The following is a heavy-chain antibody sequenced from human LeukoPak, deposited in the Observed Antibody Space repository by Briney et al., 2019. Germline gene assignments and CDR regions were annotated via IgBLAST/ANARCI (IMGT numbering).Heavy chain of an antibody. CDR2: ISGSGGST. Sequence: GGSLRLSCAASGSTFSSYAMSWVRQAPGKGLEWVSAISGSGGSTYYADSVKGRFTISRDNSKNTLYLQMNSLRAEDTAVYYCAKEGMTMVVTGWYYFDYWGQGTLVTVSS. CDR3: AKEGMTMVVTGWYYFDY. D-gene: IGHD4-23*01. J-gene: IGHJ4*02. V-gene: IGHV3-23*01. CDR1: GSTFSSYA.